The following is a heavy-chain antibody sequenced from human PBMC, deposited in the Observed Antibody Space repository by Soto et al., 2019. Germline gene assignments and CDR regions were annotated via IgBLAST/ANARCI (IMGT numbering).Heavy chain of an antibody. J-gene: IGHJ4*02. V-gene: IGHV3-30*18. CDR1: GFTFSSYG. CDR2: ISYDGSNK. D-gene: IGHD2-2*01. Sequence: GGSLRLSCAASGFTFSSYGMHWVRQAPGKGLEWVAVISYDGSNKYYADSVKGRFTISRDNSKNTLYLQMNSLRAEDTAVYYCAKDLLVVPAASWVPCGAVDYWGQGTLVTVSS. CDR3: AKDLLVVPAASWVPCGAVDY.